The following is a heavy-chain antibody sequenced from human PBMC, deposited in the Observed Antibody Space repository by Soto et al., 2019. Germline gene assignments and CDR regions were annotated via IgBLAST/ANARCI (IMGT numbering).Heavy chain of an antibody. D-gene: IGHD2-2*03. CDR2: ISGSGDSS. Sequence: EVQLLDSGGDLAQPGGSLRLSCTASGFTFSSFGMAWVRQAPGKGLEWVSVISGSGDSSYYADSVKDRFTISRDNPTNTLYLQMNNLRAEDTAVYYCAKVGIVMFSYKHHFDHWGQGTQVTVSS. CDR3: AKVGIVMFSYKHHFDH. V-gene: IGHV3-23*01. CDR1: GFTFSSFG. J-gene: IGHJ4*02.